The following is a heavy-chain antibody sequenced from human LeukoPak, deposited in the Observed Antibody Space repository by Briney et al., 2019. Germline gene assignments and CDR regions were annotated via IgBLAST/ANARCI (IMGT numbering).Heavy chain of an antibody. CDR3: ASYGDPPTGLVY. V-gene: IGHV1-46*01. CDR2: INPSGGST. Sequence: GASVKVSCRASGYTFTSYYMHWVRQAPGQGLEWMGIINPSGGSTSYAQKFQGRVTTTRDTSTSTVYMELSSLRSEDTAVYYCASYGDPPTGLVYWGQGTLVTVSS. D-gene: IGHD4-17*01. J-gene: IGHJ4*02. CDR1: GYTFTSYY.